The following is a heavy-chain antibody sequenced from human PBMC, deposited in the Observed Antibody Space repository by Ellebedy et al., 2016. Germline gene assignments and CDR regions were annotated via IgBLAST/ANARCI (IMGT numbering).Heavy chain of an antibody. V-gene: IGHV3-74*01. Sequence: GGSLRLSCVVSGFTFSNYWIHWVRQIPGKGLVWVSRISSGVGSRSYAASVKGRFTISSDNAKNTVDLQMNSLRDEDTAVYYCTRGRGGFTNDAFDIWGQGTVVTVSS. D-gene: IGHD3-16*01. CDR2: ISSGVGSR. CDR1: GFTFSNYW. CDR3: TRGRGGFTNDAFDI. J-gene: IGHJ3*02.